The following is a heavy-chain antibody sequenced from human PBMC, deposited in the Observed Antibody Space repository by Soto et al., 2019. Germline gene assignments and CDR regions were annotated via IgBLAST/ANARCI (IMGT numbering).Heavy chain of an antibody. CDR1: GFTFSNYT. V-gene: IGHV3-21*01. D-gene: IGHD3-3*01. CDR2: ISSSSLYI. J-gene: IGHJ6*02. Sequence: EVQLVESGGGLVKPGGSLRVSCAASGFTFSNYTMNWVRQAPGKGLEWVSAISSSSLYIYYADSVKGRFTISRDNAKNSLYLQMNSLGAEDTAVYYCARANYDFWSGYSNYFGMDVWGQGTTVTVSS. CDR3: ARANYDFWSGYSNYFGMDV.